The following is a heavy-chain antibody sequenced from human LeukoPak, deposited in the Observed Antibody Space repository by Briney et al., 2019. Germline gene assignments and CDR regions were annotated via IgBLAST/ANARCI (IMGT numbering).Heavy chain of an antibody. CDR3: ARGDIVVVPAAISPLDY. J-gene: IGHJ4*02. Sequence: SQTLSLTCAVYGGSFSGYYWSWIRQPPGKGLEWIGEINHSGSTNYNPSLKSRVTISVDTSKNQFSLKLSSVTAADTAVYYCARGDIVVVPAAISPLDYWGQGTLVTVSS. CDR1: GGSFSGYY. D-gene: IGHD2-2*01. V-gene: IGHV4-34*01. CDR2: INHSGST.